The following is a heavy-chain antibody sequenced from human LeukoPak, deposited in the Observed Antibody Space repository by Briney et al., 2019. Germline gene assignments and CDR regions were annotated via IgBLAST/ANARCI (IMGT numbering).Heavy chain of an antibody. V-gene: IGHV3-43*01. CDR3: VKGGGGLATITSLQY. CDR2: INWDGASR. J-gene: IGHJ4*02. D-gene: IGHD5-24*01. CDR1: GFTFDDYT. Sequence: PGGSLRLSCAASGFTFDDYTMYWIRQAPGKGLEWVSAINWDGASRTYADSVKGRFSISRDNSKNSLYLQMNSLRREDPALYYCVKGGGGLATITSLQYWGQGTLVTVSS.